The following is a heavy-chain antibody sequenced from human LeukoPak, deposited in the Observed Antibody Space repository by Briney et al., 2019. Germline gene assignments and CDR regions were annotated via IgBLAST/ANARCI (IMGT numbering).Heavy chain of an antibody. V-gene: IGHV3-48*02. CDR2: ISHDSTTI. D-gene: IGHD5-12*01. J-gene: IGHJ4*02. CDR1: GFTFGSYS. CDR3: ARGVYSGYDYVSDYFDY. Sequence: GGSLRLSCAASGFTFGSYSMKWVRQAPGKGLEWVSYISHDSTTIHYADSVKGRFTISRDNAKNSLYLQMNSLRDEDTAVYYCARGVYSGYDYVSDYFDYWGQGTLVTVSS.